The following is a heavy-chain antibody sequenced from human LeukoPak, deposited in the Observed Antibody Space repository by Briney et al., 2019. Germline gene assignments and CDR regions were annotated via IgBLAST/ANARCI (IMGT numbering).Heavy chain of an antibody. D-gene: IGHD5-24*01. CDR3: ARDHMAVTSFDQ. CDR2: VYYLGKT. Sequence: SETLSLTCTVSGASISYSGYFWGWIRQPPGKGLEWIGSVYYLGKTYYNPSLETRITMSVDMSKNQFSLELTSVTAADTAVYYCARDHMAVTSFDQWGQGTLVTVSS. V-gene: IGHV4-39*07. CDR1: GASISYSGYF. J-gene: IGHJ4*02.